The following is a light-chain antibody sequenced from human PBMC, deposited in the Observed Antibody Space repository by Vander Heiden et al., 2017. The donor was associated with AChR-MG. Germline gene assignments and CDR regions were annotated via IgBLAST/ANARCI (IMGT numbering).Light chain of an antibody. Sequence: EIVLTQSPATLSLSPGDRATLSCRASQSVDIYVAWYQQKPGQAPRLLISDTFKRATGIPARFSASGSGIDFTLTISSLEPEDFAVYYRQQRKDWPPTTFRQGTRLDIK. J-gene: IGKJ5*01. V-gene: IGKV3-11*01. CDR3: QQRKDWPPTT. CDR2: DTF. CDR1: QSVDIY.